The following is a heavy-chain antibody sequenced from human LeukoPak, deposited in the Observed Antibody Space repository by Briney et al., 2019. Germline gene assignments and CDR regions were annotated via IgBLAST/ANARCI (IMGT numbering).Heavy chain of an antibody. CDR2: IYYSGST. Sequence: SQTLSLTCTVSGGSISSGDSYWSWIRQPPGKGLEWIGYIYYSGSTYYNPSLKSRVTISVDTSKNQFSLKLSSVTAADTAVYYCASTSPAYCGGDCYGAFDIWGQGTMVTVSS. CDR3: ASTSPAYCGGDCYGAFDI. D-gene: IGHD2-21*02. V-gene: IGHV4-30-4*01. J-gene: IGHJ3*02. CDR1: GGSISSGDSY.